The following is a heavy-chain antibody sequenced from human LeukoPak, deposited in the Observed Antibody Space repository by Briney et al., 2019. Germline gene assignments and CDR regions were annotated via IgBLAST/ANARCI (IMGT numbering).Heavy chain of an antibody. Sequence: PSETLSLTCTVSRGSIRSYYWSWIRQAPGTGLEWIGYIYYGGHAVYNPSLKSRLSISLDTSKSQFSLNLNSVTTADTAVYYCAGSNGLVTTILPGYWGQGTLVTVSS. CDR3: AGSNGLVTTILPGY. D-gene: IGHD2-21*02. CDR2: IYYGGHA. CDR1: RGSIRSYY. V-gene: IGHV4-59*01. J-gene: IGHJ4*02.